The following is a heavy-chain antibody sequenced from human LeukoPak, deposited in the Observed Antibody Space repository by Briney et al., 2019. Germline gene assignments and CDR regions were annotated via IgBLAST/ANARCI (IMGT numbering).Heavy chain of an antibody. CDR3: AKDLVVSGDFWSGYYGRLGFDY. CDR1: GYTFTSYG. V-gene: IGHV1-18*01. D-gene: IGHD3-3*01. J-gene: IGHJ4*02. CDR2: ISAYNGNT. Sequence: ASVKVSCKASGYTFTSYGISWVRQAPGQGREWMGWISAYNGNTNYAQKLQGRVTMTTDTSTSTAYMELRSLRSDDTAVYYCAKDLVVSGDFWSGYYGRLGFDYWGQGTLVTVSS.